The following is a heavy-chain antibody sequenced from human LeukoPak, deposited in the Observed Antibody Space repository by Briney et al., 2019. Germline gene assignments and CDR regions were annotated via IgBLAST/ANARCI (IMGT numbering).Heavy chain of an antibody. CDR2: ISGSGGST. CDR3: AKDRRKGELLYYFDY. Sequence: PGGSLRLSCAASGFXFSSYAISWVRQAPGKGLEWVSAISGSGGSTYYADSVKGGLTISRDNSKKTLYLQMNSLRAEDTAVYYCAKDRRKGELLYYFDYWGQGTLVTVSS. D-gene: IGHD1-26*01. CDR1: GFXFSSYA. J-gene: IGHJ4*02. V-gene: IGHV3-23*01.